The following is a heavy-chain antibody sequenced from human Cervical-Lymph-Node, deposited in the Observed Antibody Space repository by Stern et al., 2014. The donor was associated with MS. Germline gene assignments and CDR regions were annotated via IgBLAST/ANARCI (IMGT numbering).Heavy chain of an antibody. V-gene: IGHV1-8*01. D-gene: IGHD3-10*01. CDR3: ARGDVLLWFGELLRWFDP. CDR1: GYTFTSYD. J-gene: IGHJ5*02. Sequence: VQLVQSGAEVKKPGASVKVSCKASGYTFTSYDINWVRQATGQGLEWMGWMNTHSGNTGYAQKFQGRVTMTRNTSISTAYIELSSLRSEDTAVYYCARGDVLLWFGELLRWFDPWGQGTLVTVSS. CDR2: MNTHSGNT.